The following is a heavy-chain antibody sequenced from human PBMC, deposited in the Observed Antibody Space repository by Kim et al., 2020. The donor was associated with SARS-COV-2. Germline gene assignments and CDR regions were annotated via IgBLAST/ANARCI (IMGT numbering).Heavy chain of an antibody. V-gene: IGHV1-69*01. CDR3: AREPDRCGGDCYTLDY. Sequence: KCRGRVTITADESTSTAYMELSSLRSEDTAVYYCAREPDRCGGDCYTLDYWGQGTLVTVSS. J-gene: IGHJ4*02. D-gene: IGHD2-21*02.